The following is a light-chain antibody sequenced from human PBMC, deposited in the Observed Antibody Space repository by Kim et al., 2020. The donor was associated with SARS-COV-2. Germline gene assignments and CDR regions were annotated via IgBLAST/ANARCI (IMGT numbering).Light chain of an antibody. Sequence: GDRVTITCRTSQSISTYLNWYQHKPGKAPNLLIYAASNLQSGVPLRFSGSGSATDFTLTISSLEPEDFATYYCQQSYSSPYTFGQGTKL. J-gene: IGKJ1*01. CDR1: QSISTY. CDR3: QQSYSSPYT. CDR2: AAS. V-gene: IGKV1-39*01.